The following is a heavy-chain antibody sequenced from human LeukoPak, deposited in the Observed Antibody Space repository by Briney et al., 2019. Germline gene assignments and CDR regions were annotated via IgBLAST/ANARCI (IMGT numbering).Heavy chain of an antibody. CDR3: AKDRAARGRGNYFYMDV. Sequence: PAVYLRFSCSASGFTFDDYAMHWDRQASGKGLEWVSHITWDGGSTHYADSVEGRFTISRDNRENSMYLQMNSLRPEDTAVYYCAKDRAARGRGNYFYMDVWGKGTTVTVSS. D-gene: IGHD2/OR15-2a*01. V-gene: IGHV3-43D*03. CDR1: GFTFDDYA. CDR2: ITWDGGST. J-gene: IGHJ6*03.